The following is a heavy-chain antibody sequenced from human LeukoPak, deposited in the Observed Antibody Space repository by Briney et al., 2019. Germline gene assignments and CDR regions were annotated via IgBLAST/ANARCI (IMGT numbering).Heavy chain of an antibody. CDR1: GGTFSSYA. Sequence: SVKVSCKASGGTFSSYAISWVRQAPGQGLEWMGRIIPILGIANYAQKFQGRVTITADKSTSTAYMELSSLRSEDTAVYYCARGVRFVADCPSSTCYTPDFWGQGTLVTVSS. J-gene: IGHJ4*02. CDR3: ARGVRFVADCPSSTCYTPDF. V-gene: IGHV1-69*04. D-gene: IGHD2-2*02. CDR2: IIPILGIA.